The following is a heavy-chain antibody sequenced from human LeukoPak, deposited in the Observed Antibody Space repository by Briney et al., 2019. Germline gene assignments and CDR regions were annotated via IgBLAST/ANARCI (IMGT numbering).Heavy chain of an antibody. CDR3: ARDRGSYYSDYHYYYMDV. J-gene: IGHJ6*03. D-gene: IGHD1-26*01. Sequence: GGSLRLSCAASGFTFSSYSMNWVRQAPGKGLEWVSSISSSSSYIYYADSVKGRFTISRDNAKNSLYLQMNSLRAEDTAVYYCARDRGSYYSDYHYYYMDVWGKGTTVTVSS. CDR2: ISSSSSYI. V-gene: IGHV3-21*01. CDR1: GFTFSSYS.